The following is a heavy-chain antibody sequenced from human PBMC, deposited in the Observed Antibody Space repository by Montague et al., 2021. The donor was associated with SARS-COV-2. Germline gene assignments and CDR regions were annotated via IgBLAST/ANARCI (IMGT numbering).Heavy chain of an antibody. Sequence: SETLSLTCTVSGGSISSSSYYWGWIRQPPGKGLEWIGCIYYSGSTYSNPSLKTRATISVDTSKNQFSLKLSSVTAADTAMYYCARHEGQWLRLYPYYFDYWGQGTWSPSPQ. V-gene: IGHV4-39*01. CDR2: IYYSGST. D-gene: IGHD5-12*01. CDR3: ARHEGQWLRLYPYYFDY. J-gene: IGHJ4*02. CDR1: GGSISSSSYY.